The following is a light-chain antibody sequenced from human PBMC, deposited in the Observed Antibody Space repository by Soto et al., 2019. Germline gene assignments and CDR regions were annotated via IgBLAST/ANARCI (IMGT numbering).Light chain of an antibody. CDR1: QSVTSGY. V-gene: IGKV3-20*01. J-gene: IGKJ5*01. CDR2: GAS. CDR3: QQYSSSPSIT. Sequence: EIVFAPSPGPPSLSPGGRAPPSRRALQSVTSGYLAWYQQKPGQAPRLLIYGASTRATGIPDRFSGSGSGTDFTLTISRLEPENFAVYYCQQYSSSPSITFGQGTRLEIK.